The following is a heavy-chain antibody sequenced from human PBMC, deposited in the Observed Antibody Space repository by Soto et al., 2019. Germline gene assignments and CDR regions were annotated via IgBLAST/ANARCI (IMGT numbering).Heavy chain of an antibody. D-gene: IGHD3-22*01. CDR1: GFTFSSYA. Sequence: PGGSPRLSCAASGFTFSSYAMSWVRQAPGKGLEWVSAISGSGGSTYYADSVKGRFTISRDNSKNTLYLQMNSLRAEDTAVYYCAKEGDYYDSSGYYYALGYFDYWGQGTLVTVSS. V-gene: IGHV3-23*01. CDR3: AKEGDYYDSSGYYYALGYFDY. CDR2: ISGSGGST. J-gene: IGHJ4*02.